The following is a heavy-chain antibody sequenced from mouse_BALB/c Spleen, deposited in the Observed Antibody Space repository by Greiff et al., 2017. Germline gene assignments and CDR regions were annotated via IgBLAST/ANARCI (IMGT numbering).Heavy chain of an antibody. J-gene: IGHJ4*01. D-gene: IGHD2-3*01. CDR3: ARRWLLRGAMDY. CDR2: ISSGSSTI. Sequence: EVQLVESGGGLVQPGGSRKLSCAASGFTFSSFGMHWVRQAPEKGLEWVAYISSGSSTIYYADTVKGRFTISRDNPKNTLFLQMTSLRSEDTAMYYCARRWLLRGAMDYWGQGTSVTVSS. CDR1: GFTFSSFG. V-gene: IGHV5-17*02.